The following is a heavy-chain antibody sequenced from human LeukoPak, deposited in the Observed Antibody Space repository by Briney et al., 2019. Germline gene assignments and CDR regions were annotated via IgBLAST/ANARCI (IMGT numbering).Heavy chain of an antibody. CDR3: AKISRFIAARPFDY. J-gene: IGHJ4*02. CDR2: LSSSGIDT. CDR1: GFTFSSYA. Sequence: AESLSLTCAVSGFTFSSYAMSWVRQPPGKGLEWVASLSSSGIDTYYADSVSGRTTTPRDTSKNTLSLQRNSLRDEDTAVYYCAKISRFIAARPFDYWGQGTLVTVSP. V-gene: IGHV3-23*01. D-gene: IGHD6-6*01.